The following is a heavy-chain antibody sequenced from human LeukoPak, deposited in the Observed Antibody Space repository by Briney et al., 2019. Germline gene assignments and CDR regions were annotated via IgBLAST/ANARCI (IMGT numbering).Heavy chain of an antibody. CDR3: AKGYCGGDCYSAPHDAFDI. D-gene: IGHD2-21*01. CDR2: ISGSGGST. V-gene: IGHV3-23*01. CDR1: GFTFSSYA. Sequence: GGSLRLSCAASGFTFSSYAMSWVRQAPGKGLEWVSGISGSGGSTYYADSVKGRLTISRDNSKNTLYLQMNSLRGEDTAEYYCAKGYCGGDCYSAPHDAFDIWGQGTMVTVSS. J-gene: IGHJ3*02.